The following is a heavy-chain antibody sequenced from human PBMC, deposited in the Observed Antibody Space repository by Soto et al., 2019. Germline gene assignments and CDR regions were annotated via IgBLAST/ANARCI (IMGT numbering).Heavy chain of an antibody. D-gene: IGHD3-16*01. Sequence: PSQTLSLTCAISGDSVSGNSAAWNWIRQSPSRGLEWLGRTYYRSKWYNDYAVSVKSRITVTPDTSKNQFSLHLNSVTPEDTAVYYWAREGPYYESSDSYFDYWGQGALVTVSS. V-gene: IGHV6-1*01. CDR3: AREGPYYESSDSYFDY. J-gene: IGHJ4*02. CDR2: TYYRSKWYN. CDR1: GDSVSGNSAA.